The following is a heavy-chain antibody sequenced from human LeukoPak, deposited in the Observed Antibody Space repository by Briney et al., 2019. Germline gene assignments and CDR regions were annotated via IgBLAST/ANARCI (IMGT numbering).Heavy chain of an antibody. Sequence: KPSETLSLTCAVSGYSISSAYYWGWIRQPPGKGLEWIGSIYHSGSTYYNPSLKSRVTISVDTSKNQFSLKLSSVTAADTAVYYCARDLGGILRNWFDPWGQGTLVTVSS. CDR2: IYHSGST. V-gene: IGHV4-38-2*02. CDR1: GYSISSAYY. D-gene: IGHD1-14*01. CDR3: ARDLGGILRNWFDP. J-gene: IGHJ5*02.